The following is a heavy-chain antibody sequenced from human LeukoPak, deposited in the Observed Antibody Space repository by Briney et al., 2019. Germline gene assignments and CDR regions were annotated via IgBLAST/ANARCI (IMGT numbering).Heavy chain of an antibody. Sequence: GGSLRLSCAASGFTFSSYWMHWVRQVPGKGLVWVSRIKSDGISTDYADSVKGRFTISRDNAKNTLYLQMNSLRVEDTAVYYCARDTGEYYFDYWGQGTLVTVSS. V-gene: IGHV3-74*01. CDR1: GFTFSSYW. CDR2: IKSDGIST. J-gene: IGHJ4*02. CDR3: ARDTGEYYFDY. D-gene: IGHD7-27*01.